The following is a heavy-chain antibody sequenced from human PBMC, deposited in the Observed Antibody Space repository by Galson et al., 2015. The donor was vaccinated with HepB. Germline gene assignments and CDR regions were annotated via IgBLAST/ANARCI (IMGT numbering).Heavy chain of an antibody. D-gene: IGHD5-18*01. Sequence: ETLSLTCAVYGGSFSGYYWSWIRQPPGKGLEWIGEINHSGSTNYNPSLKSRVTISVDTSKNQFSLKLSSVTAADTAVYYCARAERIQLWLGKNYYYYGMDVWGQGTTVTVSS. CDR3: ARAERIQLWLGKNYYYYGMDV. J-gene: IGHJ6*02. CDR1: GGSFSGYY. V-gene: IGHV4-34*01. CDR2: INHSGST.